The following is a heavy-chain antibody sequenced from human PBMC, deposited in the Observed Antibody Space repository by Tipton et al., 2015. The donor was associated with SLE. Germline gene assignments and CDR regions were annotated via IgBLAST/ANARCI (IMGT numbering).Heavy chain of an antibody. CDR2: IYTSGST. CDR3: ARGVGATPY. CDR1: GGSFSGYY. D-gene: IGHD1-26*01. Sequence: LRLSCAVYGGSFSGYYWSWIRQPPGKGLEWIGYIYTSGSTNYNPSLKSRVTISVDTSKNQFSLKLSSVTAADTAVYYCARGVGATPYWGQGTLVTVSS. J-gene: IGHJ4*02. V-gene: IGHV4-4*09.